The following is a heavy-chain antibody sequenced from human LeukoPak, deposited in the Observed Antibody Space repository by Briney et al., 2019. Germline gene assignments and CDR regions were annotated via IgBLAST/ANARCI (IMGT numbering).Heavy chain of an antibody. J-gene: IGHJ4*02. D-gene: IGHD4-23*01. Sequence: GGSLRLSCAASGFTFSDYYMSWIRQAPGKGLEWVSYISSSGSTIYYADSVKGRFTISRDNAKNSLYLQMNSLRAEDTAVYYCASALSSNSLFDYWGQGTLVTVS. CDR3: ASALSSNSLFDY. CDR1: GFTFSDYY. CDR2: ISSSGSTI. V-gene: IGHV3-11*04.